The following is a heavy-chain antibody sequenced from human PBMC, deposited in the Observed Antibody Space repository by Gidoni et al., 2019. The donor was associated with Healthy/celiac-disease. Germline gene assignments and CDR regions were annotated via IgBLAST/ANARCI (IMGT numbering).Heavy chain of an antibody. D-gene: IGHD5-18*01. Sequence: EVQLVESGGVVVQPGGSLRLSCAASGFTFDDYAMHWVRQAPGKGLEWVSLISWDGGSTYYADSVKGRFTISRDNSKNSLYLQMNSLRAEDTALYYCAKDTSGYSYGFSPSGMDVWGQGTTVTVSS. V-gene: IGHV3-43D*04. CDR3: AKDTSGYSYGFSPSGMDV. CDR1: GFTFDDYA. J-gene: IGHJ6*02. CDR2: ISWDGGST.